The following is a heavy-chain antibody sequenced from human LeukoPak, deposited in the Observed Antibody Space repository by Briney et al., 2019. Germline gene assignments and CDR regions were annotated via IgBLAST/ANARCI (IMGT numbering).Heavy chain of an antibody. Sequence: GGSLRLSCAASGFTFSAYSMNWVRQAPGKGLEWVSSIGSSSSYIYYADSVKGRLTISRDNAKNSLYLQMNSLRAEDTAAYYCATEGYYYGFDIWGQGTMVTVSS. V-gene: IGHV3-21*01. CDR3: ATEGYYYGFDI. CDR1: GFTFSAYS. D-gene: IGHD3-10*01. CDR2: IGSSSSYI. J-gene: IGHJ3*02.